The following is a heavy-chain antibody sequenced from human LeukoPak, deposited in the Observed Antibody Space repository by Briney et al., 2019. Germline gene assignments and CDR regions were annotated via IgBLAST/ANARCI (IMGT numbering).Heavy chain of an antibody. CDR3: AKVSGSSGWFDAFDI. CDR1: GFTFDDYA. Sequence: GGSLRLSCAASGFTFDDYAMHWVRQAPGKGLEWVSGISWNSGSIGYADSVKGRFTISRDNAKNSLYLQMDSLRAEDTALYYCAKVSGSSGWFDAFDIWGQGTMVTVSS. D-gene: IGHD6-19*01. V-gene: IGHV3-9*01. CDR2: ISWNSGSI. J-gene: IGHJ3*02.